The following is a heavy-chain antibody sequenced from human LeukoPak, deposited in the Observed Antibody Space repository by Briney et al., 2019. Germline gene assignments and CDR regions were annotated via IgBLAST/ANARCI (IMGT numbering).Heavy chain of an antibody. Sequence: SETLSLTCTVSGGSISSGDYYWSWIRQPPGKGLEWIGYIYYSGSTYYNPSLKSRVTISVDTSKNQFSLKLSSVTAADTAVYYCARVFSGYSGYDYAFDIWGQGTMVTVSS. D-gene: IGHD5-12*01. CDR3: ARVFSGYSGYDYAFDI. CDR1: GGSISSGDYY. J-gene: IGHJ3*02. V-gene: IGHV4-30-4*08. CDR2: IYYSGST.